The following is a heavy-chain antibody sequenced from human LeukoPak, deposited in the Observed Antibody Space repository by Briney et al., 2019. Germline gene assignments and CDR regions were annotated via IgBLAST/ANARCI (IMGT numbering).Heavy chain of an antibody. D-gene: IGHD2-2*01. CDR3: ARRGSSVKK. CDR1: GGSFSGYY. J-gene: IGHJ4*02. CDR2: IKHSGRT. Sequence: SETLSLTCAVYGGSFSGYYWSWIRQPPGKGLEWIGEIKHSGRTNYNPSLKSRVTISVDTSKNQFSLKLSSVTAADTAVYYCARRGSSVKKWGQGTLVTVSS. V-gene: IGHV4-34*01.